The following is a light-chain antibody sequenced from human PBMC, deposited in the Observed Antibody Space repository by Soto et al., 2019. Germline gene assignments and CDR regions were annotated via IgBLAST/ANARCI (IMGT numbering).Light chain of an antibody. CDR2: EVS. Sequence: QSALTQPASVSGSPGQSITISCTGSTSDVCAYNYVSWYKHHPGQAPQLMIYEVSNRLSGVSNRFSGSKSGNTASLTISGLQADDEGDYYCSSKTSSSSPFVFGTGTKVTVL. J-gene: IGLJ1*01. CDR1: TSDVCAYNY. CDR3: SSKTSSSSPFV. V-gene: IGLV2-14*01.